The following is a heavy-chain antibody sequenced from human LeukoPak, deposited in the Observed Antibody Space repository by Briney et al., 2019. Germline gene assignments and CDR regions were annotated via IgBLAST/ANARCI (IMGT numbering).Heavy chain of an antibody. D-gene: IGHD3-22*01. CDR3: AKRGVVIRVILVGFHKEAYYFDS. J-gene: IGHJ4*02. CDR1: GITLSNYG. CDR2: ISGSGGST. Sequence: GGSLTLSCAVSGITLSNYGMSRVRQAPGKGLEWVAGISGSGGSTNYADSVKGRFTISRGNPKNTLFLQMKSLRAEDTAVYFCAKRGVVIRVILVGFHKEAYYFDSWGQGALVTVSS. V-gene: IGHV3-23*01.